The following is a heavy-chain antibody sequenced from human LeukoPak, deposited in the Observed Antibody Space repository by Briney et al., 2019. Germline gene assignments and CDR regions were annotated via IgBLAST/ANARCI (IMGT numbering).Heavy chain of an antibody. D-gene: IGHD2-15*01. CDR2: INPNSGGT. Sequence: ASVKVSCKASGYTFTGYYMHWVRQAPGQGLEWMGWINPNSGGTNYAQKFQGRVTMTRDTSTSTAYMELSRLRSDDTAVYYCARGPRGVVVVAVSDYWGQGTLVTVSS. J-gene: IGHJ4*02. CDR3: ARGPRGVVVVAVSDY. V-gene: IGHV1-2*02. CDR1: GYTFTGYY.